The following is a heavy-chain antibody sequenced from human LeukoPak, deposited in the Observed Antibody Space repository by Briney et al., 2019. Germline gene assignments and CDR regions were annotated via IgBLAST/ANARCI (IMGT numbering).Heavy chain of an antibody. Sequence: GGSLRLSCAASGFTFSSYWMHWVRQAPGKGLVWLSQINSDGSSTTYADSVKGRFTISRDNAKNTLYLQMNSLSAEDTAVYYCARGPVSRSNLEYWGQGTLVTVSS. CDR3: ARGPVSRSNLEY. CDR2: INSDGSST. J-gene: IGHJ4*02. CDR1: GFTFSSYW. D-gene: IGHD5/OR15-5a*01. V-gene: IGHV3-74*01.